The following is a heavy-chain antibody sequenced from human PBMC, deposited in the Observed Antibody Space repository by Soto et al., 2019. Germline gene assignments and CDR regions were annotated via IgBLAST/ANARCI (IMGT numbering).Heavy chain of an antibody. D-gene: IGHD6-25*01. CDR2: ASHGGKA. CDR1: GDSTATDDW. CDR3: ARDHRFSGKWAFDY. Sequence: QVRLQQSGPTLLNPSETLSLTCAVSGDSTATDDWWTWVRQPPGKGLEWIGEASHGGKANYNPSHKSRANVSVDKSKNQLSLTLMSVTAADTAVYYCARDHRFSGKWAFDYWSRGALVTISA. V-gene: IGHV4-4*02. J-gene: IGHJ4*02.